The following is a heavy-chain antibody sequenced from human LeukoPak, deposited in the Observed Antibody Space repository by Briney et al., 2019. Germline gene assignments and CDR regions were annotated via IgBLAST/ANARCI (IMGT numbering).Heavy chain of an antibody. J-gene: IGHJ3*02. D-gene: IGHD3-3*01. CDR3: ARRGYYDFWSGYPGHAFDI. CDR1: GYSFTSYW. Sequence: GESLKISCKGSGYSFTSYWIGWVRQMPGKGLEWMGIIYPGDSDTRYSPSFQGQVTISADKSISTAYLQWSSLKASDTAMYYCARRGYYDFWSGYPGHAFDIWGQGTMVTVSS. V-gene: IGHV5-51*01. CDR2: IYPGDSDT.